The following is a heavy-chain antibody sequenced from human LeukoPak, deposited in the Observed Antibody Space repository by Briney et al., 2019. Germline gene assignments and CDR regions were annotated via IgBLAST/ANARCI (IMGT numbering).Heavy chain of an antibody. CDR2: IYPGDSDT. CDR1: GYSFTSYW. V-gene: IGHV5-51*01. D-gene: IGHD2-2*02. J-gene: IGHJ4*02. Sequence: GESLKISCKGSGYSFTSYWIGWVRQMPGKGLEWMGIIYPGDSDTRYSPSFQGQVTISADKSISTAYLQWSSLKASDTAVYYCARVGQYCSSTSCYKGLFDYWGQGTLVTVSS. CDR3: ARVGQYCSSTSCYKGLFDY.